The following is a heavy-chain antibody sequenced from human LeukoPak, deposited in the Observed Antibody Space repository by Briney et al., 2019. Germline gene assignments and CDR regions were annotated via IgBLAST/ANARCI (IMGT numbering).Heavy chain of an antibody. V-gene: IGHV3-11*04. J-gene: IGHJ3*02. D-gene: IGHD5-24*01. CDR1: GFTFTDYY. CDR2: ISNSGSST. Sequence: GGSLRLSCAASGFTFTDYYMSWIRQAPGKGLEWVSYISNSGSSTYYADSVKGRFTISGDIAKNSLYLQMNSLRAEDTAVYSCARGRDGYNSGAFDIWGQGTMVTVSS. CDR3: ARGRDGYNSGAFDI.